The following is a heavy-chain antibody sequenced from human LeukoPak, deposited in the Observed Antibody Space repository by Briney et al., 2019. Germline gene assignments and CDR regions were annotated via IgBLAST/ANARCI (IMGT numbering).Heavy chain of an antibody. CDR1: GGSISSSSYY. D-gene: IGHD3-10*01. J-gene: IGHJ4*02. V-gene: IGHV4-39*07. Sequence: SETLSLICTVSGGSISSSSYYWGWIRQPPGKGLEWIGSIYYSGSTYYNPSLKSRVTISVDTSKNQFSLKLSSVTAADTAVYYCARGSTMVRGIPDYWGQGTLVTVSS. CDR2: IYYSGST. CDR3: ARGSTMVRGIPDY.